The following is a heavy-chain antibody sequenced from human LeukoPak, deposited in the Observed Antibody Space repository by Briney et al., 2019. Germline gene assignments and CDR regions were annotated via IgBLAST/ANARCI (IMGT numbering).Heavy chain of an antibody. D-gene: IGHD3-22*01. CDR3: AKAQFTDSGYYPAHAFDI. CDR1: GFTFSSYG. J-gene: IGHJ3*02. CDR2: ISYDGSNK. Sequence: PGGSLRLSCAASGFTFSSYGMRTVCQAPGKGLERVGVISYDGSNKYYADSVKGRFTISRDNSKNTMYLQMNSLRAEDTAVYYCAKAQFTDSGYYPAHAFDIWGQGTMVTVSS. V-gene: IGHV3-30*18.